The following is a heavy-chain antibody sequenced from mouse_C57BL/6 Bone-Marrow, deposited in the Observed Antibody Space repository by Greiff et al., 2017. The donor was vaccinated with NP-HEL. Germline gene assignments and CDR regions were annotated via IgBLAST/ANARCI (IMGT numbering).Heavy chain of an antibody. CDR3: ARDEGYYPWFAY. CDR2: ISYDGSN. D-gene: IGHD2-3*01. V-gene: IGHV3-6*01. J-gene: IGHJ3*01. Sequence: EVQLVESGPGLVKPSQSLSLTCSVTGYSITSGYYWNWIRQFPGNKLEWMGYISYDGSNNYNPSLKNRISITRDTSKNQFFLKLNSVTTEDTATYYCARDEGYYPWFAYWGQGTLVTVSA. CDR1: GYSITSGYY.